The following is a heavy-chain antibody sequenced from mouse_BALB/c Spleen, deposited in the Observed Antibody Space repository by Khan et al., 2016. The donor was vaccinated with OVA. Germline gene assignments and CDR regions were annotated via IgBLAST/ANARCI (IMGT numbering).Heavy chain of an antibody. D-gene: IGHD2-3*01. CDR1: GFNIKDYY. J-gene: IGHJ3*01. CDR2: IDPENGNT. Sequence: EVQLQQSGAELVRPGALVNLSCKASGFNIKDYYIHWVKQRPEQGLEWIGWIDPENGNTIYDPKFQCTALITSAPSSNTSYLQLSSLTSEDTAVYYCARDGYSPWFAYWGQGTLVTVSA. V-gene: IGHV14-1*02. CDR3: ARDGYSPWFAY.